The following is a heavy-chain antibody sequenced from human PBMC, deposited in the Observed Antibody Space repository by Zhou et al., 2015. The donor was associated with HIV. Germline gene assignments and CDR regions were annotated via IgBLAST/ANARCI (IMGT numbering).Heavy chain of an antibody. Sequence: QVQLVESGGGVVQPGRSLRLSCAASGFTFSSYGMHWVRQAPGKGLEWVAVISYDGSNKYYADSVKGRFTISRDNSKNTLYLQMNSLRAEDTAVYYCAKMGSSSWYYFDYWGQGTLVTVSS. J-gene: IGHJ4*02. CDR2: ISYDGSNK. CDR1: GFTFSSYG. CDR3: AKMGSSSWYYFDY. D-gene: IGHD6-13*01. V-gene: IGHV3-30*18.